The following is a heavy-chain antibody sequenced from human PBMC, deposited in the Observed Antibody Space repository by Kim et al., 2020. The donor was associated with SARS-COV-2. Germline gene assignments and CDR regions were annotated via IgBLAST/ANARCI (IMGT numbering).Heavy chain of an antibody. J-gene: IGHJ4*01. CDR2: INTNTGNP. V-gene: IGHV7-4-1*02. Sequence: ASVKVSCKASGYTFTSYAMNWVRQAPGQGLEWMGWINTNTGNPTYAHGFTGRFVFSLDTSVSTAYLQISSLKADVTAVYYCSTPPGAYCVCDCYFDFYYW. D-gene: IGHD2-21*02. CDR1: GYTFTSYA. CDR3: STPPGAYCVCDCYFDFYY.